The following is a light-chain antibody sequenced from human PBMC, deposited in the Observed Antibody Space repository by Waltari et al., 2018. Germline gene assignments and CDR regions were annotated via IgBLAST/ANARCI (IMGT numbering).Light chain of an antibody. J-gene: IGLJ2*01. CDR3: APWDDSLNDRV. Sequence: QSVLTQSPLASGTPGQRVTISCSGSSTNIGSHTVNWYLQLPGTAPKLLIYSNNQRPSGIPDRFSGSKSGTAASLAIRGLQSEDEANYYCAPWDDSLNDRVIGRGTKPTVL. V-gene: IGLV1-44*01. CDR2: SNN. CDR1: STNIGSHT.